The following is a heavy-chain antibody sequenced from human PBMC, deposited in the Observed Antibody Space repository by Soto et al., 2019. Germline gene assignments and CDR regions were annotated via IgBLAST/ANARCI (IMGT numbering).Heavy chain of an antibody. CDR2: VSYDGSNK. V-gene: IGHV3-30-3*01. D-gene: IGHD5-12*01. Sequence: QVQLVESGGGVVQPGRSLRLSCAASGFTFSSYAMHWVRQAPGKGLEWVAVVSYDGSNKYYADSVKGRFTISRDNSKNTLYLQMNSLRAEDTAVYYCARERVDIVATTYWYFDLWGRGTLVTVSS. J-gene: IGHJ2*01. CDR1: GFTFSSYA. CDR3: ARERVDIVATTYWYFDL.